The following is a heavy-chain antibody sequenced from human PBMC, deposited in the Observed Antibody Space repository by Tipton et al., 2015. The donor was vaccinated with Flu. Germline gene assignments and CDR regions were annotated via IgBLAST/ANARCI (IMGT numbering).Heavy chain of an antibody. CDR2: IYHTGYT. CDR1: GGSISSGSYY. Sequence: TLSLTCTVSGGSISSGSYYWNWIRQPAGKGLEWIGSIYHTGYTSYNASLKSRVTISVDTSKNQFSLRLSSVTAADTAVYYCARDMVNTKGGIAVAYDYWGQGILVTVSS. D-gene: IGHD6-19*01. V-gene: IGHV4-61*02. J-gene: IGHJ4*02. CDR3: ARDMVNTKGGIAVAYDY.